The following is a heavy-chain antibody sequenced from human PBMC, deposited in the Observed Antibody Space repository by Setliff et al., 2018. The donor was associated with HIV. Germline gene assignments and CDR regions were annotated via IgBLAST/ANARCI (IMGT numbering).Heavy chain of an antibody. CDR3: AMGSSGYPFDY. Sequence: PSETLSLTSSVSGGSISSSSYYWGWIRQPPGKGLDWIGSMSYTGTTYDNPSLKSRVTISVDTSKNQFSLKLTSVTAADAAVYFCAMGSSGYPFDYWGQGSLVTVSS. CDR2: MSYTGTT. J-gene: IGHJ4*02. D-gene: IGHD3-22*01. V-gene: IGHV4-39*01. CDR1: GGSISSSSYY.